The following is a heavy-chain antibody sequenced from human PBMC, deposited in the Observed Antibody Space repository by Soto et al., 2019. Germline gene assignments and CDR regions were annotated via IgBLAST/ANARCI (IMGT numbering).Heavy chain of an antibody. CDR3: ATIGGFDH. V-gene: IGHV3-48*02. Sequence: AGSPRLACAASGVRLSSSGMNWVRQVPGKGLEWVSCISSGRSTIYYADSVKGRFTISRDNAKNTVYLQMNSLRDEDTAVYYCATIGGFDHWGQGTLVTVSS. J-gene: IGHJ4*02. D-gene: IGHD3-3*01. CDR2: ISSGRSTI. CDR1: GVRLSSSG.